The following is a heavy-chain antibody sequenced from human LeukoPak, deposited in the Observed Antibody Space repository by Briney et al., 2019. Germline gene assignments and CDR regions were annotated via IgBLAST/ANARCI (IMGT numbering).Heavy chain of an antibody. CDR1: GFAFSTYS. CDR3: ARVKGPVPATAIGLLDY. CDR2: ISSTSTYI. V-gene: IGHV3-21*01. Sequence: NPGGSLRLSCAASGFAFSTYSLTWVRQAPGKGLEWVSSISSTSTYIYYADSVRGRFTISRDNAKNSLYLQMNSLRVEDTAVYYCARVKGPVPATAIGLLDYGGQGTLVTVSS. J-gene: IGHJ4*02. D-gene: IGHD2-2*01.